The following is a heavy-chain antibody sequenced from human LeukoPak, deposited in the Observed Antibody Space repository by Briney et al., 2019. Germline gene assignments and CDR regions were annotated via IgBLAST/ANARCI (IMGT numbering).Heavy chain of an antibody. Sequence: GRSLGLSCAASGFTFSTYFMHWGRQAPGKRLEWVADIASDGSHTFYVESVKGRFTISRDNSKNTLYLQMNSLRAEDTAVYFCARERQDTILHSGAFDIWGQGTMVTVSS. CDR2: IASDGSHT. J-gene: IGHJ3*02. V-gene: IGHV3-30-3*01. CDR1: GFTFSTYF. CDR3: ARERQDTILHSGAFDI. D-gene: IGHD2-21*01.